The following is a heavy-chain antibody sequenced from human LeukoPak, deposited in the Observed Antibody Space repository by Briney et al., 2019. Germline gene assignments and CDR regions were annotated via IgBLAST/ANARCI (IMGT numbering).Heavy chain of an antibody. CDR3: ARLVRSSSWYGGFDY. D-gene: IGHD6-13*01. CDR2: INHSGST. V-gene: IGHV4-34*01. CDR1: GGSFSGYY. J-gene: IGHJ4*02. Sequence: SETLSLTCAVYGGSFSGYYWSWIHQPPGKGLEWIGEINHSGSTNYNPSLKSRVTISVDTSKNQFSLKLSSVTAADTAVYYCARLVRSSSWYGGFDYWGQGTLVTVSS.